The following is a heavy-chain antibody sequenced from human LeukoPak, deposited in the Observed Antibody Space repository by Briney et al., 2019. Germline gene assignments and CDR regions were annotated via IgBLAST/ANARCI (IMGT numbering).Heavy chain of an antibody. J-gene: IGHJ6*04. CDR2: ISSSGSTI. Sequence: GGSLRLSCAASGFTLSSYEMNWVRQAPGKWLEWVSYISSSGSTIYYADSGKGRFTISRGNAKNSMYLQMNSLRAEDTAVYYCAELGITMIGGVWGKGTTVTISS. D-gene: IGHD3-10*02. CDR1: GFTLSSYE. V-gene: IGHV3-48*03. CDR3: AELGITMIGGV.